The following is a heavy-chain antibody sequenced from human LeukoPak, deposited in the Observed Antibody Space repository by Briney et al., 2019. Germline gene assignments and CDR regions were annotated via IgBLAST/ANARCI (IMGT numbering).Heavy chain of an antibody. J-gene: IGHJ4*02. CDR2: IYQSGST. CDR1: GHSIRSGYY. V-gene: IGHV4-38-2*02. Sequence: SETLSLICTVSGHSIRSGYYWGWTRQSPGKGLEWIGNIYQSGSTSYNPSLTSRVTISVDSSKNELSLSLNSVTAADTAVYYCARGGSGWPFDYWGQGTLVTVSS. D-gene: IGHD6-19*01. CDR3: ARGGSGWPFDY.